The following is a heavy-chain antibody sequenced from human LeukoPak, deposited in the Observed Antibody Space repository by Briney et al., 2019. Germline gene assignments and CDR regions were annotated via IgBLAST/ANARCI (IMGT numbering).Heavy chain of an antibody. CDR1: GFTFSSYW. Sequence: GGSLRLSCAASGFTFSSYWMSWVRQAPGKGLEWVANINLHGTETHYVDSVEGRFTISRDNTKNSLYLQMNSLRAEDTALYYCARDAYYGSGSPQNFWGQGTLVTVSS. CDR3: ARDAYYGSGSPQNF. J-gene: IGHJ4*02. CDR2: INLHGTET. D-gene: IGHD3-10*01. V-gene: IGHV3-7*01.